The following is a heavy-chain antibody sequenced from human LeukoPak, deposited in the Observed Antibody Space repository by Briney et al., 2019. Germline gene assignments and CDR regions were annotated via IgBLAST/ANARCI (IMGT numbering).Heavy chain of an antibody. CDR1: GDSISSGGYY. CDR2: IHYSGST. CDR3: ARGGSNSYFQH. J-gene: IGHJ1*01. V-gene: IGHV4-31*03. Sequence: TSETLSLTCTVSGDSISSGGYYWSWIRQHPGKGLEWIGYIHYSGSTYYNPSLKSRVFIAVDTFENQFSLKLRSVTAADTAVYYCARGGSNSYFQHWGQGTLVTVSS. D-gene: IGHD1-26*01.